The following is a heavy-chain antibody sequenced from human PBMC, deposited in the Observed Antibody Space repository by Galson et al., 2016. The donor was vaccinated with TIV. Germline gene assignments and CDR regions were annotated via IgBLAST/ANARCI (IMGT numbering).Heavy chain of an antibody. V-gene: IGHV3-43*01. J-gene: IGHJ6*03. CDR1: GFSFHHYT. CDR2: ISWDGDRT. D-gene: IGHD1-1*01. CDR3: AKDHMWNEDYYYMDV. Sequence: SLRLSCATSGFSFHHYTMHWVRQAPGKGLERVSVISWDGDRTHYAHSVKGRFTISRDNSKSSLYLQMNSLRIEDTALYFCAKDHMWNEDYYYMDVWGKGTTVIVSS.